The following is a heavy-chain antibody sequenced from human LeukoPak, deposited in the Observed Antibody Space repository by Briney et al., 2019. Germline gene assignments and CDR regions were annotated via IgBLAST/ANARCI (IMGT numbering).Heavy chain of an antibody. CDR2: IKQDGSEK. V-gene: IGHV3-7*01. Sequence: GGSLRLSCAASGFTFSSDWMSWVRQAPGKGLEWVANIKQDGSEKYYVDSVKGRFTISRDNAKNSLYLQMNSLRAEDTAVYYCARDGYSYGYGTSFDYWGQGTLVTVSS. CDR3: ARDGYSYGYGTSFDY. J-gene: IGHJ4*02. CDR1: GFTFSSDW. D-gene: IGHD5-18*01.